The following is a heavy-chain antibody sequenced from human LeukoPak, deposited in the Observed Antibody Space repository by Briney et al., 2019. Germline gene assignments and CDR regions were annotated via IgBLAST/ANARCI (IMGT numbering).Heavy chain of an antibody. J-gene: IGHJ6*02. CDR3: ARVFFNYYAVDV. CDR2: ISGSGSYI. D-gene: IGHD3-3*01. Sequence: PGGSLRLSCAASGLTFSTYSMNWVRQAPGKGLEWVSSISGSGSYIFYADSVRGRFTISRDNAKNSLYLQMNSLRAEDTAVYYCARVFFNYYAVDVWGQGTTVTVSS. V-gene: IGHV3-21*01. CDR1: GLTFSTYS.